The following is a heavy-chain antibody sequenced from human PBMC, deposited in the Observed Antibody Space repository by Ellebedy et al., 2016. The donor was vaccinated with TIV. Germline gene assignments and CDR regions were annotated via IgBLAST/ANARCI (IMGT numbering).Heavy chain of an antibody. CDR1: GDSVSSGGPT. D-gene: IGHD5-24*01. J-gene: IGHJ4*02. V-gene: IGHV6-1*01. CDR2: TYYRSTWFN. Sequence: SQTLSLTCAISGDSVSSGGPTWNWIRQSPSRGLEWLGRTYYRSTWFNEYAVSVRSRITISPDTSKNQFSLQLKSVTAEDTAVYYCARHVAREGYNRWGQGTLVTVSS. CDR3: ARHVAREGYNR.